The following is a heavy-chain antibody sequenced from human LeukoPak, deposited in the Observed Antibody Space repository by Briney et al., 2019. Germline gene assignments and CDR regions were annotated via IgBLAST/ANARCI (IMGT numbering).Heavy chain of an antibody. Sequence: SETLPLTCTVSGGSISSYYWSWIRQSPGKGLEWIGYIYYSGSTNYNPSLKSRVTISVDTSKNQFSLKLSSVTAADTAVYYCARYTTSYGSGSYHFDYWGQGTLVTVSS. CDR2: IYYSGST. V-gene: IGHV4-59*01. J-gene: IGHJ4*02. D-gene: IGHD3-10*01. CDR1: GGSISSYY. CDR3: ARYTTSYGSGSYHFDY.